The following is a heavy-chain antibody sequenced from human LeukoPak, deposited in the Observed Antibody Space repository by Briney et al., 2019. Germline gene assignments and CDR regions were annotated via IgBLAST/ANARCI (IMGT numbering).Heavy chain of an antibody. V-gene: IGHV3-64D*09. CDR2: ISSNGGST. J-gene: IGHJ4*02. D-gene: IGHD1-26*01. CDR3: VKGHLVWELGDYFDY. Sequence: GASLRLSCSASGFTFSSYAMHWVRQAPGKGREYVSAISSNGGSTYYADSVKGRCTISRDNSKNTLYLQMSSLRAEDTAVYYCVKGHLVWELGDYFDYWGQGTLVTVSS. CDR1: GFTFSSYA.